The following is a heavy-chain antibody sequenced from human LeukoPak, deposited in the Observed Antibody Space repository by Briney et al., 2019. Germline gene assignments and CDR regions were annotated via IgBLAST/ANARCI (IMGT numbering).Heavy chain of an antibody. D-gene: IGHD1-1*01. Sequence: ASVKVSCKASGYTFTSYDINWVRQATGQGLEWMGWMNPNSGNTGYAQKFQGRVTITVDESTSTAYMELSSLRSEDTAVYYCARGLGPLDAFDYWGQGTLVTVSP. V-gene: IGHV1-8*01. CDR3: ARGLGPLDAFDY. CDR2: MNPNSGNT. J-gene: IGHJ4*02. CDR1: GYTFTSYD.